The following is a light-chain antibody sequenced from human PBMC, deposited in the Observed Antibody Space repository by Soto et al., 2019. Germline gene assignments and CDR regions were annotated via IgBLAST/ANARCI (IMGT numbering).Light chain of an antibody. CDR1: QSISSY. CDR3: QQYNNWPPWT. V-gene: IGKV1-39*01. J-gene: IGKJ1*01. CDR2: AAS. Sequence: DIQMTQSPSSLSSSVGDRVTISCRASQSISSYLNWYQQKPGKAPKLLIYAASSLQSGVPSRFSGSGSGTEFSLTISSLQSEDFAFYYCQQYNNWPPWTFGQGTKVDIK.